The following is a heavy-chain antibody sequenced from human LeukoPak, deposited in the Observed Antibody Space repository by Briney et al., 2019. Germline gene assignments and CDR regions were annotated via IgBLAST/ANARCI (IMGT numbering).Heavy chain of an antibody. CDR2: IDTSGNT. J-gene: IGHJ4*02. V-gene: IGHV4-4*07. CDR1: GGSISSYY. Sequence: SETLSLTCTVSGGSISSYYWSWIRQPAGKGLEWIGRIDTSGNTNYKPSLKSRVTMSVDTSKNQFSLKLSSVTAADTAVYYCARDHGSGWTWAYDYWGQGTLVTVSS. CDR3: ARDHGSGWTWAYDY. D-gene: IGHD6-19*01.